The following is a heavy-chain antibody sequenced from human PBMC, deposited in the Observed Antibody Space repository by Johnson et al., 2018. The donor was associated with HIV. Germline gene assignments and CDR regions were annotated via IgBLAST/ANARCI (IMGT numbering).Heavy chain of an antibody. Sequence: QVQLVESGGVLVQPGGSLRLYCAASGFSVGSNSMSWVRQAPGKGLEWVAVISYDGSNKYYADSVKGRFTISRDNAKNSLYLQMNSLRAEDTALYYCAKADVGDYGDYVNAFDIWGQGTMVTVSS. CDR2: ISYDGSNK. CDR1: GFSVGSNS. J-gene: IGHJ3*02. D-gene: IGHD4-17*01. V-gene: IGHV3-30-3*01. CDR3: AKADVGDYGDYVNAFDI.